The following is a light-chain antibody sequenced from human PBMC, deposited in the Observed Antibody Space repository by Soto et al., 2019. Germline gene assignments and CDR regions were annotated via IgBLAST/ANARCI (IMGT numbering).Light chain of an antibody. Sequence: QSALTQPRSVSGSPRQSVTISCTGTSSDVGDYNYVSWYQQHPGKAPKPMIYNISNRPSGVPDRFSGSKSGNTASLTISGLQAEDEADYYCCSYAGSYTYVFGTGTKLTVL. CDR3: CSYAGSYTYV. J-gene: IGLJ2*01. V-gene: IGLV2-11*01. CDR1: SSDVGDYNY. CDR2: NIS.